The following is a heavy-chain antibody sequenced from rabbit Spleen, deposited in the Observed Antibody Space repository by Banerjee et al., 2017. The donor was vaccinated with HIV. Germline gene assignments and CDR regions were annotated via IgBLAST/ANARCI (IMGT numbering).Heavy chain of an antibody. J-gene: IGHJ6*01. CDR3: ARDSGSSFSSYGMDL. D-gene: IGHD8-1*01. CDR1: GFSFSDRDV. CDR2: IEGGSSTFS. Sequence: QEQLEESGGGLVKPEGSLTLTCKASGFSFSDRDVMCWVRQAPGKGLEWIACIEGGSSTFSYFASWAKGRFTISKTSSTTVTLQMTSLTVADTATYFCARDSGSSFSSYGMDLWGPGTLVTVS. V-gene: IGHV1S45*01.